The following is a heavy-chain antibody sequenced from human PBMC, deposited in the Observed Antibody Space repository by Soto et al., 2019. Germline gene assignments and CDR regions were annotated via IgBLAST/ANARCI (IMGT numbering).Heavy chain of an antibody. CDR3: AKEIETYYYGSGSYYWDYYYYYGMDV. Sequence: PGGSLRLSCAASGFTFSSYAMSWVRQAPGKGLEWVSAISGSGGSTYYADSVKGRFTISRDNSKNTLYLQMNSLRAEDTAVYYCAKEIETYYYGSGSYYWDYYYYYGMDVWGKGTTVTVSS. V-gene: IGHV3-23*01. J-gene: IGHJ6*04. CDR2: ISGSGGST. D-gene: IGHD3-10*01. CDR1: GFTFSSYA.